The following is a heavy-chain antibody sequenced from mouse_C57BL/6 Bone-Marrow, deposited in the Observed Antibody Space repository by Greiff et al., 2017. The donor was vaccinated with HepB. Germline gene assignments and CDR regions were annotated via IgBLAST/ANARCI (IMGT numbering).Heavy chain of an antibody. D-gene: IGHD2-4*01. CDR2: IDPSDSYT. V-gene: IGHV1-69*01. CDR3: ARSAITSFAY. J-gene: IGHJ3*01. Sequence: VQLQQPGAELVMPGASVKLSCKASGYTFTSYWMHWVKQRPGQGLEWIGEIDPSDSYTNYNQKFKGKSTLTVDKSSSTAYMQLSSPTSEDSAVYYCARSAITSFAYWGQGTLVTVSA. CDR1: GYTFTSYW.